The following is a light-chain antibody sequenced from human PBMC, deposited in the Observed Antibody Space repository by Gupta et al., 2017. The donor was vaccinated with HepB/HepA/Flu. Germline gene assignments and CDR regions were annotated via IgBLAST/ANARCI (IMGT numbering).Light chain of an antibody. CDR2: SDN. V-gene: IGLV1-44*01. J-gene: IGLJ2*01. CDR1: SSKIGSIS. Sequence: QSVLTQPPSASGPPGQRVTISCSGSSSKIGSISVHWYQHSPGRAPKLLIHSDNLRPSGVPERFSGSRSGTSASLAISGLQSEDEADYYCAAWNDSLNNVLFGGGTKLTVL. CDR3: AAWNDSLNNVL.